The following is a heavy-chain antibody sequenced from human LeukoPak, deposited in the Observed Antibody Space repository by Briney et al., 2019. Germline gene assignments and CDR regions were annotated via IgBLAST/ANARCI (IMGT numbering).Heavy chain of an antibody. J-gene: IGHJ4*02. D-gene: IGHD3-10*01. CDR3: AKDVLLWFGAMGSFDY. CDR1: GFTFSDYA. Sequence: PGGSLRPSCAASGFTFSDYAMRWVRQPPGKGLEWVSIITGSGGSTYYADSVKGRFTISRDNSKNTLYLQMNSLRAEDTAVYYCAKDVLLWFGAMGSFDYWGQGTLVTVSS. CDR2: ITGSGGST. V-gene: IGHV3-23*01.